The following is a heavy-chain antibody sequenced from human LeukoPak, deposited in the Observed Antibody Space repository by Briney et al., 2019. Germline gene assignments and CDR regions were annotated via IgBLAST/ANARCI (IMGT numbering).Heavy chain of an antibody. J-gene: IGHJ4*02. D-gene: IGHD2-15*01. V-gene: IGHV1-18*01. Sequence: ASVKVSCKASGYTFTSYGISWVRLAPGHGLEWMGWISAYNGNRKYEKKLQGRVTMTTDTATSTAYMELSSLRADDTAVYYCARDADIGYCSGGSCYRFDYWGQGTLVTVSS. CDR1: GYTFTSYG. CDR3: ARDADIGYCSGGSCYRFDY. CDR2: ISAYNGNR.